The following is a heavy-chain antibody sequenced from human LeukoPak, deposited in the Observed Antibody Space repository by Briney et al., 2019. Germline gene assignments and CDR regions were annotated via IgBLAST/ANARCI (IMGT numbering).Heavy chain of an antibody. CDR1: GFTFSSYA. V-gene: IGHV3-23*01. D-gene: IGHD3-22*01. CDR3: AYTPLYYYDSSGYYSLD. CDR2: ISGSCGNT. Sequence: PGGSLRLSCAASGFTFSSYALSWVRQAPGLGLPWVSAISGSCGNTYYADSVKGRFNNSRDKSKITLYLQMNSQRAEDTAVYYCAYTPLYYYDSSGYYSLDWGQGTLVTVSS. J-gene: IGHJ4*02.